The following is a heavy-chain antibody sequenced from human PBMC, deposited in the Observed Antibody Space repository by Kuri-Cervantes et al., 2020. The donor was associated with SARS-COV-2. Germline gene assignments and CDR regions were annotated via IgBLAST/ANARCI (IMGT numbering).Heavy chain of an antibody. J-gene: IGHJ4*02. Sequence: SETLSLTCAVSGYSISSGYYWGWIRQPPGKGLEWIGSIYHSGSTYYNPSLKSRVTISLDTSKNQFSLKLSSVTAADTAVFYCARGGYYDTSGYYPYYFDYWGQGTLVTVSS. V-gene: IGHV4-38-2*01. CDR2: IYHSGST. CDR1: GYSISSGYY. D-gene: IGHD3-22*01. CDR3: ARGGYYDTSGYYPYYFDY.